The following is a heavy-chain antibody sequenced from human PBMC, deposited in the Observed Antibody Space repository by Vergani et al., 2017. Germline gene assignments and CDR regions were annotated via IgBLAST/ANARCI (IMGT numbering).Heavy chain of an antibody. V-gene: IGHV3-48*01. CDR3: VRDPDYSTFDS. Sequence: DVRLVESGGGVVQPGGSLRLSCAASGFTFIAYGMNWVRQTPGKGLEWISYIGVSDNSIYYADSVMGRFAISRDNARNLLFLQMNSLRADDSALYFCVRDPDYSTFDSWGQGTLVTVS. J-gene: IGHJ4*02. CDR2: IGVSDNSI. CDR1: GFTFIAYG. D-gene: IGHD4-11*01.